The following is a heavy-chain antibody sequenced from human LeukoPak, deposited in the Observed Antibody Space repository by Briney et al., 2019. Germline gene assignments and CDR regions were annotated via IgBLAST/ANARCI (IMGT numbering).Heavy chain of an antibody. CDR1: GFTFSSYA. D-gene: IGHD4-17*01. CDR2: IRGSDANT. CDR3: ARQMSDYGPFDY. J-gene: IGHJ4*02. Sequence: TGGSLRLSCAASGFTFSSYAMTWVRQAPGKGLEWVSAIRGSDANTYYADSVKGRFTISRDNSKNTLFLQMNSLRAEDTAVYYCARQMSDYGPFDYWGQGTLVTVSS. V-gene: IGHV3-23*01.